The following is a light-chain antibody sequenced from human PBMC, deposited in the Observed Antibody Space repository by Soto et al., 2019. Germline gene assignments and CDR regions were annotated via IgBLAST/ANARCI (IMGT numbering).Light chain of an antibody. V-gene: IGKV3-11*01. CDR2: DAT. CDR1: QRITSY. Sequence: EIVLTQSPATLSLSPGERATLSCRASQRITSYLAWYQQKPGQAPRLLIYDATNRVAGVPATFSGCRSGTDFTLTISTIQPEDFAVYYCKQHSDWKYTFGLGTKVDIK. J-gene: IGKJ2*01. CDR3: KQHSDWKYT.